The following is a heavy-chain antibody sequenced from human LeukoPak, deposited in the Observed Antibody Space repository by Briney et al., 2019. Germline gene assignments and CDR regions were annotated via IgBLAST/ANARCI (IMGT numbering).Heavy chain of an antibody. Sequence: GGSLRLSCAASGFTLSSYWMHWVRHAPGKGLVWVSRISSGGTITNYADSVKSRFTISRDNAKNTLYLQMNSLRVEDTAVYYCARFSPPPTWGQGTLVTVSS. CDR3: ARFSPPPT. J-gene: IGHJ4*02. CDR2: ISSGGTIT. CDR1: GFTLSSYW. V-gene: IGHV3-74*01.